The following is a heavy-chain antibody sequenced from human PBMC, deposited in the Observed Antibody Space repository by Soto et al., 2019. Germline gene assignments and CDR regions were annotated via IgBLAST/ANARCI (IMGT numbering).Heavy chain of an antibody. CDR2: INHSGST. D-gene: IGHD3-9*01. CDR1: GGSFSGYY. CDR3: ARMLRYFGHRRGHLDY. Sequence: PSETLSLTCAVYGGSFSGYYWSWIRQPPGKGLEWIGEINHSGSTNYNPSLKSRVTISVDTSKNQSSLKLSSVTAADTAVYYCARMLRYFGHRRGHLDYWGQGTLVTVSS. V-gene: IGHV4-34*01. J-gene: IGHJ4*02.